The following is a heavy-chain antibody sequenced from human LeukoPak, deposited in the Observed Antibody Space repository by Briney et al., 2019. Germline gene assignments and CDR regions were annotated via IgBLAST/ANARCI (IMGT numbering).Heavy chain of an antibody. CDR2: INHSGST. CDR3: ARHHIVVVPAAMDWFDP. CDR1: GGSFSGYY. D-gene: IGHD2-2*01. V-gene: IGHV4-34*01. J-gene: IGHJ5*02. Sequence: PSETLSLTCAVYGGSFSGYYWSWIRQPPGKGLEWIGEINHSGSTNYNPSLKSRVTISVDTSKNQFSLKLSSVTAADTAVYYCARHHIVVVPAAMDWFDPWGQGTLVTVSS.